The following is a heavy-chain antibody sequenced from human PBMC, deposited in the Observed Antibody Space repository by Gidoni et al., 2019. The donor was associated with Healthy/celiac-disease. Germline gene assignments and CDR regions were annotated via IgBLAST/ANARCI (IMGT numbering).Heavy chain of an antibody. V-gene: IGHV3-15*01. J-gene: IGHJ6*02. CDR3: TTDRDYDFWSGTPFYYYYGMDV. D-gene: IGHD3-3*01. CDR1: GFTFSNAW. CDR2: IKSKTDGGTT. Sequence: EVQLVESGGGLVKHGGSLRLSCAASGFTFSNAWMSWVRTAPGKGLAWVGRIKSKTDGGTTDYAAPVKGRFTISRDDSKNTLYLQMNSLKTEDTAVYYCTTDRDYDFWSGTPFYYYYGMDVWGQGTTVTVSS.